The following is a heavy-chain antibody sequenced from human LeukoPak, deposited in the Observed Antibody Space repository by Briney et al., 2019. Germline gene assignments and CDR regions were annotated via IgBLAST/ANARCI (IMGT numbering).Heavy chain of an antibody. J-gene: IGHJ6*03. CDR2: IYSGGST. D-gene: IGHD6-13*01. CDR1: GISVSENY. CDR3: ARVSDSSSYYYYMDV. Sequence: GGSLRLSCAASGISVSENYMSWVRQAPGKGLEWVSVIYSGGSTYYADSVKGRFTISRDNSKNTLYLQMNSLRAEDTAVYYCARVSDSSSYYYYMDVWGKGTTVTVSS. V-gene: IGHV3-66*02.